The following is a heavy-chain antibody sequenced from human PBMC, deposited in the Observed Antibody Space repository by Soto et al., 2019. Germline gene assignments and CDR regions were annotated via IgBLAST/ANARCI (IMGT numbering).Heavy chain of an antibody. CDR1: GYTFRNYA. J-gene: IGHJ4*02. V-gene: IGHV1-18*01. Sequence: ASVKVSCKTSGYTFRNYAISWVRQAPGHGLEWMGWISPYNGNINSVDKYQGRLTMTTDTSTTTVYMELRNLRSDDTAVYFCARDQAPAATRSGGLFDYWGQGTLVTVSS. D-gene: IGHD3-16*01. CDR2: ISPYNGNI. CDR3: ARDQAPAATRSGGLFDY.